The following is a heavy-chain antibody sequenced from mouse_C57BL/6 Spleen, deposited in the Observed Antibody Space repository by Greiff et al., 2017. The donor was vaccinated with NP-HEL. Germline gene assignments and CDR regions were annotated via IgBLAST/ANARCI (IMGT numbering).Heavy chain of an antibody. CDR2: IYPGSGST. V-gene: IGHV1-55*01. J-gene: IGHJ2*01. CDR1: GYTFTSYW. D-gene: IGHD1-1*01. Sequence: VQLQQPGAELVKPGASVKMSCKASGYTFTSYWITWVKQRPGQGLEWIGEIYPGSGSTNYNEKFKSKATLTVDKSSSTAYMQLSSLTSEDTAVYFCARDDGSREELGYWG. CDR3: ARDDGSREELGY.